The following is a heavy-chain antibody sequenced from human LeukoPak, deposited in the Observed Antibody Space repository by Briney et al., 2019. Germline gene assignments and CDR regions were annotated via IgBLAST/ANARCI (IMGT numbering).Heavy chain of an antibody. CDR1: GYTFTGYY. D-gene: IGHD3-22*01. CDR2: INPNNGGT. Sequence: ASVKVSCKASGYTFTGYYIHWVRQAPGQGLEWIGWINPNNGGTNYAQKFQDRVTMTRDTSISTTYMELSRLTSDDTAVYYCARDQNFRGSGGYYGIDCWGQGALVTVSS. V-gene: IGHV1-2*02. CDR3: ARDQNFRGSGGYYGIDC. J-gene: IGHJ4*02.